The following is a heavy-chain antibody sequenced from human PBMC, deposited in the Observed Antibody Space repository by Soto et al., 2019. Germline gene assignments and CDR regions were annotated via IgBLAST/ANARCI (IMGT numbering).Heavy chain of an antibody. CDR1: GYTFTGYY. Sequence: ASVKVSFKASGYTFTGYYMHWVRQAPGQGLEWMGWINPNSGGTNYAQKFQGRVTMTRDTSISTAYMELSRLRSDDTAVYYCARPSIAARRWRMDVWGQGTTVTVSS. CDR2: INPNSGGT. D-gene: IGHD6-6*01. CDR3: ARPSIAARRWRMDV. V-gene: IGHV1-2*02. J-gene: IGHJ6*02.